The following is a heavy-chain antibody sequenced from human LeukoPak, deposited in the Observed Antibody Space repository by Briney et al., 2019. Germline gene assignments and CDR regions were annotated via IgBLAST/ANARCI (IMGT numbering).Heavy chain of an antibody. D-gene: IGHD4-11*01. J-gene: IGHJ6*01. CDR2: MYSGGST. CDR3: ARSYSNHLFGMDV. V-gene: IGHV3-66*01. CDR1: GFTVSSYY. Sequence: PGGSLRLSCAASGFTVSSYYMTWVRQAPGKGLEWVSVMYSGGSTYYADSVKGRVAISRDNSQNTVFLQMNSVRVEDTAVYYCARSYSNHLFGMDVWGQGTLVTVSS.